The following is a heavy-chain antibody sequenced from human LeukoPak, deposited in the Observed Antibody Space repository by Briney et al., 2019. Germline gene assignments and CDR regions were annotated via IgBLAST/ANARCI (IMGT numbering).Heavy chain of an antibody. D-gene: IGHD5-24*01. V-gene: IGHV1-18*01. CDR1: GYTFSNYG. CDR3: ARDGDGYNYYFDC. CDR2: ISAYNGDT. Sequence: ASVKVSCKASGYTFSNYGISWVRQAPGQGLEWMGWISAYNGDTNYAQKLQGRVTMTTDTSTSTAYMEPRSLRSDDTAVYYCARDGDGYNYYFDCWGQGTLVTVSS. J-gene: IGHJ4*02.